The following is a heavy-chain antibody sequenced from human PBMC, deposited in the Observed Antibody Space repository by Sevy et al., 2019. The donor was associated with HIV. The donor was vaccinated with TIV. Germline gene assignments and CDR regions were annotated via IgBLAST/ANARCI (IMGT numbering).Heavy chain of an antibody. CDR3: ARQGYNYIWGTYDSPDY. D-gene: IGHD3-16*01. Sequence: GECLKISCKGSGYSFSTNWIGWVRQMPGKGLEWVGIIYPGDSDTRYSPSFQGQVTISADTSISTAYLQWSSLKASDTAVYYCARQGYNYIWGTYDSPDYWGQGTLVTVSS. CDR2: IYPGDSDT. CDR1: GYSFSTNW. V-gene: IGHV5-51*01. J-gene: IGHJ4*02.